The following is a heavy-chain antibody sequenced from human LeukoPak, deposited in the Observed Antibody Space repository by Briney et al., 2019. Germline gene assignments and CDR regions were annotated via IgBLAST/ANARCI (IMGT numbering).Heavy chain of an antibody. J-gene: IGHJ5*02. D-gene: IGHD3-22*01. CDR2: ISSSSSTI. V-gene: IGHV3-48*04. CDR1: GFTFSSYS. CDR3: ARTYHYDSSGYPPYNWFDP. Sequence: GGSLRLSCAASGFTFSSYSMNWVRQAPGKGLEWVSYISSSSSTIYYADSVKGRFTISRDNAKNSLYLQMNSLRAEDTAVYYCARTYHYDSSGYPPYNWFDPWGQGTLVTVSS.